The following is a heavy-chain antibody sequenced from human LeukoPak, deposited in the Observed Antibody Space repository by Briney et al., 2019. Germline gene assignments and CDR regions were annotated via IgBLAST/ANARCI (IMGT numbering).Heavy chain of an antibody. CDR3: ARGGAVQWLVDY. CDR1: GFTFSTYA. V-gene: IGHV3-30*03. Sequence: GGSLRLSCAASGFTFSTYAMHWVRQAPGKGLEWVSLISCAGNNKYFAASVKGRFTVSSDNSYNTLYLQMNSLRAEDTAVYYCARGGAVQWLVDYWGQGTLVTVSS. D-gene: IGHD6-19*01. J-gene: IGHJ4*02. CDR2: ISCAGNNK.